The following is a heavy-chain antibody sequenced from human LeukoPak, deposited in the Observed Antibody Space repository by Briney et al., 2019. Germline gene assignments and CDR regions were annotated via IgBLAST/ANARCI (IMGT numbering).Heavy chain of an antibody. Sequence: GGSLRLSCAASGFTFDDYAMHGVRQAPGKGLEWGSGISWNSGSICYADSVKGRFTISRDNAKNSLYLQMNSLRAEDTALYYCAKAADILTGARGMRIYYFDYWGQGTLVTVSS. V-gene: IGHV3-9*01. D-gene: IGHD3-9*01. CDR2: ISWNSGSI. CDR3: AKAADILTGARGMRIYYFDY. J-gene: IGHJ4*02. CDR1: GFTFDDYA.